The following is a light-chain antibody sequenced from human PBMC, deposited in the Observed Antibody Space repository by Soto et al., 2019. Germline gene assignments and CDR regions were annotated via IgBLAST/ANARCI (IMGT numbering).Light chain of an antibody. CDR2: DAS. V-gene: IGKV1-5*01. Sequence: IPSTEGLPVRSGYFAGKRKDTGRASVSVSGWLAWYQQKPGEAPRLLIYDASTLPLGVPARFSGSGSGTEFPLTIGSLQHDDFAIYCWQQYNSSPRTFGPGSQVDI. CDR3: QQYNSSPRT. J-gene: IGKJ1*01. CDR1: VSVSGW.